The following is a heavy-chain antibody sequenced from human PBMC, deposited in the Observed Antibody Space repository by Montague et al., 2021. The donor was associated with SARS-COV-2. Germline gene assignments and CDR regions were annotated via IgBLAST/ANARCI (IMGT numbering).Heavy chain of an antibody. Sequence: SETLSLTCDRLVAWNSGADRKSTRLNHSHGSRPYAVGSMYNNGSTMYNPSLKSRVTMSVDTSKNQFSLHLNLVTAADTAVYYCARRLTGLEPPFDPWGQGTLVIVSS. CDR3: ARRLTGLEPPFDP. CDR2: MYNNGST. J-gene: IGHJ5*02. V-gene: IGHV4-39*01. D-gene: IGHD1-1*01. CDR1: VAWNSGADR.